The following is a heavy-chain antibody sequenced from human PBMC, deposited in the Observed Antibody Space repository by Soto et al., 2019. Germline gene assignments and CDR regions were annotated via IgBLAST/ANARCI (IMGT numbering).Heavy chain of an antibody. Sequence: GGSLRLSCAASGFTFSSYWMHWVRQAPGKGLVWVSRINSDGSSTSYADSVKGRFTISRDNAKNTLYLQMNSLRAEDTAVYYCARRIVASPWRDYWGQGTLVTVSS. CDR1: GFTFSSYW. CDR2: INSDGSST. CDR3: ARRIVASPWRDY. D-gene: IGHD5-12*01. J-gene: IGHJ4*02. V-gene: IGHV3-74*01.